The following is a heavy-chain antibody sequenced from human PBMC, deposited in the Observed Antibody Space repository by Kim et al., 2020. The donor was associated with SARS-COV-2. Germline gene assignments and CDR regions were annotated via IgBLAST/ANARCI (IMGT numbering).Heavy chain of an antibody. D-gene: IGHD3-22*01. V-gene: IGHV3-30*18. CDR1: GFTFSSYG. CDR2: ISYDGSNK. CDR3: AKSLTTLLNYYGMDV. J-gene: IGHJ6*02. Sequence: GGSLRLSCAASGFTFSSYGMHWVRQAPGKGLEWVAVISYDGSNKYYADSVKGRFTISRDNSKNTLYLQMNSLRAEDTAVYYCAKSLTTLLNYYGMDVWGQGTTVTVSS.